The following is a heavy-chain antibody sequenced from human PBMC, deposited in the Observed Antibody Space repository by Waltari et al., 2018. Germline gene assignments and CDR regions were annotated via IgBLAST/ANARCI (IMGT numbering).Heavy chain of an antibody. D-gene: IGHD3-22*01. CDR2: INHSGST. Sequence: QVKLQQWGEGLLKPSETTSLTCAVYGGAFRGYYWSWISQPPGKGLEWIGEINHSGSTNYNPSLKSRVTISVYTSKNQFSLKLSSVTAADTAVYYCARGPIKGYDSSGYYKYWGQGTLVTVSS. CDR1: GGAFRGYY. V-gene: IGHV4-34*01. CDR3: ARGPIKGYDSSGYYKY. J-gene: IGHJ4*02.